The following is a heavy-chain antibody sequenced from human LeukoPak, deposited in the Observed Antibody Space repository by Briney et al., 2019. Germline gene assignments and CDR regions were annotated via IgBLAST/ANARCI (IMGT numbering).Heavy chain of an antibody. CDR3: AKDPRWELLLGDYLEH. J-gene: IGHJ1*01. Sequence: TGGSLRLSCVASGFIFKDFAMTWVRQAPGKGLEWVSAISGHGGATQYAESVRGRFSISRNNSKKTLFLQMDNLRAEDTGIYFYAKDPRWELLLGDYLEHWGQGTVVTVSS. D-gene: IGHD2-15*01. CDR1: GFIFKDFA. CDR2: ISGHGGAT. V-gene: IGHV3-23*01.